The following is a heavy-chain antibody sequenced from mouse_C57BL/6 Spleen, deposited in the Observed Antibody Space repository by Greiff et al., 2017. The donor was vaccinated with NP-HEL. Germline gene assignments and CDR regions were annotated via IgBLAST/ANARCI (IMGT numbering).Heavy chain of an antibody. V-gene: IGHV14-2*01. J-gene: IGHJ1*03. CDR2: IDPEDGET. Sequence: VHVKQSGAELVKPGASVKLSCTASGFNIKDYYMHWVKQRTEQGLEWIGRIDPEDGETKYAPKFQGKATITADTSSNTAYLQLSSLTSEDTAVYYCARPPNWEDWYFDVWGTGTTVTVSS. CDR1: GFNIKDYY. D-gene: IGHD4-1*01. CDR3: ARPPNWEDWYFDV.